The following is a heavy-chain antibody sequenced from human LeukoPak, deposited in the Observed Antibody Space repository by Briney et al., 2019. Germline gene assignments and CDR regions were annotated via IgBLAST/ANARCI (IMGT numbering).Heavy chain of an antibody. J-gene: IGHJ1*01. D-gene: IGHD2-15*01. CDR2: IRYDGSNK. V-gene: IGHV3-30*02. CDR3: AKGRGCSGGSCYLFQH. CDR1: GFTFSSYG. Sequence: PGGSLRLSCGASGFTFSSYGMHWVRQAPGKGLEWVAFIRYDGSNKYYADSVKGRFTISRDNSKNTLYLQMNSLRAEDTAVYYCAKGRGCSGGSCYLFQHWGQGTLVTVSS.